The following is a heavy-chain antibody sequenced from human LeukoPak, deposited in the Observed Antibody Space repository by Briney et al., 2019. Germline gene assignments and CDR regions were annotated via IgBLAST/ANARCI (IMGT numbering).Heavy chain of an antibody. Sequence: GGSLRLSCAASGFTFSSYGMHWVRQAPGKGLEWVAFIRYDGSNKYYADSVKGRFTISRDNSKNTLYLQMNSLRAEDTAVYYCAKGGQITMVRGAFFDYWGQGTLVTVSS. CDR1: GFTFSSYG. CDR3: AKGGQITMVRGAFFDY. D-gene: IGHD3-10*01. CDR2: IRYDGSNK. V-gene: IGHV3-30*02. J-gene: IGHJ4*02.